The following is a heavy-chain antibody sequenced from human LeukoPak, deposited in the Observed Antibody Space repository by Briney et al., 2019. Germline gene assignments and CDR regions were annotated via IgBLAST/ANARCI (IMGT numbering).Heavy chain of an antibody. CDR1: GGTFSSYA. V-gene: IGHV1-69*13. CDR2: IIPIFGTA. Sequence: SVKVSCKASGGTFSSYAISWVRQAPGQGLEWMGGIIPIFGTANYAQKFQGRVTITADESTSTAYMELGSLRSEDTAVYYCARFRVVAATGNNWFDPWGQGTLVTVSS. D-gene: IGHD2-15*01. CDR3: ARFRVVAATGNNWFDP. J-gene: IGHJ5*02.